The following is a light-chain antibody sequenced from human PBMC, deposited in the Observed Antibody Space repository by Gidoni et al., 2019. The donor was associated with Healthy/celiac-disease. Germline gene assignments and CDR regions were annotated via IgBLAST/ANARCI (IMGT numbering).Light chain of an antibody. CDR2: GNS. V-gene: IGLV1-40*01. CDR3: QSYDSSLSGSWV. Sequence: QSVLTPPPSVSGSPGQRVPISCTGSSSNIGAGYDVHWYQQLPGTAPKLLIYGNSNRPSGGPDRFSGSKSGTSASLAITGLQAEDEADYYCQSYDSSLSGSWVFGGGTKLTVL. CDR1: SSNIGAGYD. J-gene: IGLJ3*02.